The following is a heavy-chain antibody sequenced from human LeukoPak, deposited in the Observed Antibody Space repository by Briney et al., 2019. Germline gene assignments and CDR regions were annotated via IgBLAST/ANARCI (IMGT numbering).Heavy chain of an antibody. CDR3: AKDGLRFLEWLLSVDY. J-gene: IGHJ4*02. CDR2: ISGSGGST. V-gene: IGHV3-23*01. Sequence: QAGGSLRLSCAASGSTFSSYAMSWVRQAPGKGLEWVSAISGSGGSTYYADSVKGRFTISRDNSKNTLYLQMNSLRAEDTAVYYCAKDGLRFLEWLLSVDYWGQGTLVTVSS. D-gene: IGHD3-3*01. CDR1: GSTFSSYA.